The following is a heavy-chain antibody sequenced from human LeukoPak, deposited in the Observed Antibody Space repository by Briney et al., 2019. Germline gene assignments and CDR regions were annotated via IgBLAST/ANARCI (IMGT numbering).Heavy chain of an antibody. Sequence: SETLSLTCAVYGGSFSTYYWNRIRKPPGKGLEWIGEINHSGSTNYNPSLKSRVTISVDTSKNQFSLKLSSVTAADTAVYYCARDEDGAGYWGQGTLVTVSS. CDR1: GGSFSTYY. J-gene: IGHJ4*02. D-gene: IGHD5-24*01. CDR3: ARDEDGAGY. V-gene: IGHV4-34*01. CDR2: INHSGST.